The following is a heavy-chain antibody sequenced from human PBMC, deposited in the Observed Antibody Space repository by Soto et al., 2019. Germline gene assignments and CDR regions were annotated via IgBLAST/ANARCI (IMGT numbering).Heavy chain of an antibody. CDR1: GFTFNTYS. J-gene: IGHJ4*02. V-gene: IGHV3-48*01. CDR3: ARDGNSFDS. Sequence: PGGSLRLSCAASGFTFNTYSMNWIRQAPGKGLEWLSYISSSSSTIYYADSVKGRFTISRDNAKNSLYLQMNSLRAEDTAVYYCARDGNSFDSWGQGTLVTVSS. D-gene: IGHD1-26*01. CDR2: ISSSSSTI.